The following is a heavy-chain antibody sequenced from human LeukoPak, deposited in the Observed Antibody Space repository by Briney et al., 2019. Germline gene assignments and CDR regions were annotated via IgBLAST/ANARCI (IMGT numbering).Heavy chain of an antibody. CDR3: VRDDDYYSVDY. CDR1: GFTFSSHW. CDR2: IKSDGTYS. D-gene: IGHD4/OR15-4a*01. J-gene: IGHJ4*02. V-gene: IGHV3-74*01. Sequence: GGSLRLSCAAPGFTFSSHWMHWVRQAPGKGLVCVARIKSDGTYSDYGGAVRGRFTISRDNAKDTLYLQMNSLRAEDTAIYYCVRDDDYYSVDYWGQGTLVTVSS.